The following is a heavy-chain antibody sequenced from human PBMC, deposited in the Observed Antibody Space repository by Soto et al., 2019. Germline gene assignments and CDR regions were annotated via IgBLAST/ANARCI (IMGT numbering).Heavy chain of an antibody. CDR3: ARATYYYDRSGYLYNFDY. CDR2: VYYTGTT. Sequence: SETLSLTCTVSGGSISTYYWSWIRQPPGKGLEWIGYVYYTGTTNYNPSLESRVTISVDTSKNQFSLKLSSVTAADTAVYYCARATYYYDRSGYLYNFDYWGKGTLVPVYS. CDR1: GGSISTYY. D-gene: IGHD3-22*01. J-gene: IGHJ4*02. V-gene: IGHV4-59*01.